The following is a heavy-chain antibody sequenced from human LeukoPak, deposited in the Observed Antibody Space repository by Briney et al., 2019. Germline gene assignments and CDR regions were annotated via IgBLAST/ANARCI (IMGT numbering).Heavy chain of an antibody. CDR1: GFTFSSYW. Sequence: PGGSLRLSCVGSGFTFSSYWMSWVRQAPGKGPEWVANMKQDASEKYYFGALNGRFTIFRDNAKNPLYLQMDTLTVEDTALYFCVRDRNPRHSYFDLWGQGTLVTVSS. V-gene: IGHV3-7*01. CDR3: VRDRNPRHSYFDL. J-gene: IGHJ4*02. CDR2: MKQDASEK. D-gene: IGHD1-1*01.